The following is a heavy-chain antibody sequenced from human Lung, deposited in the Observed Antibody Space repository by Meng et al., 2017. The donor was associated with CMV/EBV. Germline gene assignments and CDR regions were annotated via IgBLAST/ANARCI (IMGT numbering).Heavy chain of an antibody. Sequence: GSLRLSCAASGFTFSTYPMHWVRQAPGKGLEWVAVISYDGNNKYYADSVKGRFTISRDNSKNTLYVQMDSLRAEDTAVYYCARGRRISSRTQFYGLDVWGQGTTVTVSS. J-gene: IGHJ6*02. CDR3: ARGRRISSRTQFYGLDV. CDR1: GFTFSTYP. V-gene: IGHV3-30-3*01. D-gene: IGHD6-6*01. CDR2: ISYDGNNK.